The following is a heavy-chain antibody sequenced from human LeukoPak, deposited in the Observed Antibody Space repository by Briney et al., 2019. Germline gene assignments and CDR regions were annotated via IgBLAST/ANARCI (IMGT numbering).Heavy chain of an antibody. CDR1: GYTFTSYG. V-gene: IGHV1-18*01. CDR3: ARDVSGVVITSWFGTLFDY. Sequence: ASVKVSCKASGYTFTSYGISWVRQAPGQGLEWMGWISAYNGNTNYAQKLQGRVTMTTDTSTSTAYMELRSLRSDDTAVYYCARDVSGVVITSWFGTLFDYWGQGTLVTVSS. CDR2: ISAYNGNT. J-gene: IGHJ4*02. D-gene: IGHD3-22*01.